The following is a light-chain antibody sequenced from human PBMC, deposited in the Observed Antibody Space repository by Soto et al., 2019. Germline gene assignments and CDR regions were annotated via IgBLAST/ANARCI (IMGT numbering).Light chain of an antibody. CDR2: AAS. Sequence: DIQMTQSPSSLSASVGDRVTITCRASQGITYSLAWYQQKPGKIHKLLIYAASTLQSGVPSRFSGSGSGTDFTLTISRLQPEDFATYYCRQYNSAPFTFGPGNKVDIK. J-gene: IGKJ3*01. CDR3: RQYNSAPFT. V-gene: IGKV1-27*01. CDR1: QGITYS.